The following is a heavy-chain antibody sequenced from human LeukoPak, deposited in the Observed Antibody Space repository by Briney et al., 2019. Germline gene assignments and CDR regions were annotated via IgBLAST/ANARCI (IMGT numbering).Heavy chain of an antibody. Sequence: GGSLRLSCAVSGFTFSSYWMHWVRQAPGKGLVWVSRIDRDGSRINYADSVKGRFTISRDNGKNTLFLQMNSLRAEDAAVYYCARSTGPIDYWGQGTLVTVSS. J-gene: IGHJ4*02. CDR1: GFTFSSYW. D-gene: IGHD1-1*01. CDR3: ARSTGPIDY. CDR2: IDRDGSRI. V-gene: IGHV3-74*01.